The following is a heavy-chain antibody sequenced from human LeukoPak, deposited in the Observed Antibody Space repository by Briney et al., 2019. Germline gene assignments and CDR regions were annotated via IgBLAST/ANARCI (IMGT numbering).Heavy chain of an antibody. Sequence: SETLSLTCAVYGGSFSGYYWSWIRKPPGKGLEWIGEINHSGSTNYNPSLKSRVTISVDTSKNQFSLKLSSVTAADTAVYYCARGPYYYGSGSRPFDYWGQGTLVTVSS. J-gene: IGHJ4*02. CDR3: ARGPYYYGSGSRPFDY. D-gene: IGHD3-10*01. CDR1: GGSFSGYY. CDR2: INHSGST. V-gene: IGHV4-34*01.